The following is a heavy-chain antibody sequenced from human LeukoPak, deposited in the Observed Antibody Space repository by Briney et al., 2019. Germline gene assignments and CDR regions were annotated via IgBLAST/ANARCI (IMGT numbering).Heavy chain of an antibody. CDR3: ARDLDYGSGSYLPGY. J-gene: IGHJ4*02. CDR1: GFTFDDYG. CDR2: INWNGGST. Sequence: GGSLRLSCAASGFTFDDYGMSLVRQAPGKGLEWVSGINWNGGSTGYADSVKGRFTISRDNAKNSLYLQMNSLRAEDTALYHCARDLDYGSGSYLPGYWGQGTLVTVSS. D-gene: IGHD3-10*01. V-gene: IGHV3-20*01.